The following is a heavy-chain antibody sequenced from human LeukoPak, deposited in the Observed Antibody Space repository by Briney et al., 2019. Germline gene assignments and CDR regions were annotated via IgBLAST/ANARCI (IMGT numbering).Heavy chain of an antibody. V-gene: IGHV3-53*01. CDR1: GFTVSSNY. CDR3: ARGRQLWYIDY. Sequence: GGSLRLSCAASGFTVSSNYMSWVRQAPGKGLEWVSVIYSGGSTYYADSVKGRFTISRDNSKNTLYLQMNSLRAEDTAVYYCARGRQLWYIDYWGQGTLVTVSS. D-gene: IGHD5-18*01. J-gene: IGHJ4*02. CDR2: IYSGGST.